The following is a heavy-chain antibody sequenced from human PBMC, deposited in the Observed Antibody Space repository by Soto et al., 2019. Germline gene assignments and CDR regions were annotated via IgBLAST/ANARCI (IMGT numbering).Heavy chain of an antibody. CDR2: VNPSGGST. V-gene: IGHV1-46*01. D-gene: IGHD2-15*01. CDR3: AREENCSGGTCYSECFHR. J-gene: IGHJ1*01. Sequence: ASVKVSCKASGYLFTAYSMHWVRLAPGQGLEWMGVVNPSGGSTKYAQNFQGRVTMTRDTSTTTIYMELSSLRSDDTAIYYCAREENCSGGTCYSECFHRPGQVTMGTVSS. CDR1: GYLFTAYS.